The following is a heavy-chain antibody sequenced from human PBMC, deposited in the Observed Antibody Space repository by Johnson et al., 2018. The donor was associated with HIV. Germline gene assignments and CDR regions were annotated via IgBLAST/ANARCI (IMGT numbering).Heavy chain of an antibody. J-gene: IGHJ3*02. V-gene: IGHV3-30*19. Sequence: QVQLVESGGGVVQPGGSLRLSCAESGFTFSSYGMLWVRQAPGKGLEWVAVISYDGSNKYYADSVKGRFTISRDNSKNTLYLQMNSLRAEDTAVYYCARENWGQRMNAFDIWGQGTMVTVSS. D-gene: IGHD7-27*01. CDR1: GFTFSSYG. CDR3: ARENWGQRMNAFDI. CDR2: ISYDGSNK.